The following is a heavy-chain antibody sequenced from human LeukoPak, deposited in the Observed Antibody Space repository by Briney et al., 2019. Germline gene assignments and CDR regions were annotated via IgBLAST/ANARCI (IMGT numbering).Heavy chain of an antibody. CDR2: INHSGST. CDR1: GGSFSGYY. D-gene: IGHD4-17*01. V-gene: IGHV4-34*01. Sequence: SETLSLTCAVYGGSFSGYYWSWIRQPPGKGLEWIGEINHSGSTNYNPSLKSRVTISVDTSKNQFSLKLSSVTAADTAVYYCARDLIRDYGDYYYYYMDVWGKGTTVTISS. CDR3: ARDLIRDYGDYYYYYMDV. J-gene: IGHJ6*03.